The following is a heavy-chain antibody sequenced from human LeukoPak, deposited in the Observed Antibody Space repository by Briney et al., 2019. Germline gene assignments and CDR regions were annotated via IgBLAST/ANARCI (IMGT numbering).Heavy chain of an antibody. CDR2: INPNSGGT. CDR3: ARDLTPLAGWYFDL. J-gene: IGHJ2*01. V-gene: IGHV1-2*02. Sequence: ASVKVSCEASGYTFTGYYMHWVRQAPGQGLEWMGWINPNSGGTNYAQKFQGRVTMTRDTSISTAYMELSSLRSEDTAVYYCARDLTPLAGWYFDLWGRGTLVTVSS. CDR1: GYTFTGYY.